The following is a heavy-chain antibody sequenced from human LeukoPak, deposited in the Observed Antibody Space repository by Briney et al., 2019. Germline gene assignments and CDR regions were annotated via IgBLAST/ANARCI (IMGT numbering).Heavy chain of an antibody. CDR1: GFTFSSYA. Sequence: PGASLRLSCAASGFTFSSYAMSWVRQAPGKGLEWVSAISGSGGSTYYADSVKGRFTISRDNSKNTLYLQMNSLRAEDTAVYYCAKDSTGYSSGWYENFDYWGQGTLVTVSS. J-gene: IGHJ4*02. CDR3: AKDSTGYSSGWYENFDY. V-gene: IGHV3-23*01. D-gene: IGHD6-19*01. CDR2: ISGSGGST.